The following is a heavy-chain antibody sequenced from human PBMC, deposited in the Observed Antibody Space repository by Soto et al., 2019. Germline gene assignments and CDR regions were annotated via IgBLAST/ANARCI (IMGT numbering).Heavy chain of an antibody. V-gene: IGHV1-18*01. CDR2: ISAYNGNT. CDR3: ARGPRGGYGDYVFDP. Sequence: GASVKVSCKASGYTFTTYSITWVRQAPGQGLEWMGWISAYNGNTNYAQKLQDRVTMTKDASTSTAYMELGSLRSDDTAVYYCARGPRGGYGDYVFDPWGQGTPVTVSS. J-gene: IGHJ5*02. D-gene: IGHD4-17*01. CDR1: GYTFTTYS.